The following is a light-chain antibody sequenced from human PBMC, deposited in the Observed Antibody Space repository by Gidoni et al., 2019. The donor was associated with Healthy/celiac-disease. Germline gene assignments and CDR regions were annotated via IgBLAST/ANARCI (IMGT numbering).Light chain of an antibody. CDR1: QSVSSN. CDR2: GSD. V-gene: IGKV3-15*01. CDR3: QQYNNWPPWT. J-gene: IGKJ1*01. Sequence: IVMTQSPATLSVSPGERATLACRASQSVSSNLAGYQQKPGQAPRRLIYGSDTRATGIPARLSGSGSGTEFTLTISSLQSEDFAVYYCQQYNNWPPWTFGQGTKVEIK.